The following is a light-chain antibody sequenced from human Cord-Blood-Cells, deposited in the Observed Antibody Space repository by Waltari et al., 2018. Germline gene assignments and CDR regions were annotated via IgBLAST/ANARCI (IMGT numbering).Light chain of an antibody. V-gene: IGKV1-39*01. Sequence: DIQMTQSPSPLSASVGDRVTITSRASQSISSYLNLYQQKPGKAPKLLSYAASSLQSGVPSGFSGSGSGTDFTLTISSLQPEDFATYYCQQSYSTPRTFGQGTKVEIK. J-gene: IGKJ1*01. CDR3: QQSYSTPRT. CDR2: AAS. CDR1: QSISSY.